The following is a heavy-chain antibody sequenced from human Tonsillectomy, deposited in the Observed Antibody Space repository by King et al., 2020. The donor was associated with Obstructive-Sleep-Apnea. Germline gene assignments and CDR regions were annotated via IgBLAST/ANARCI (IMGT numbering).Heavy chain of an antibody. CDR2: IWYDGSNK. J-gene: IGHJ4*02. V-gene: IGHV3-33*01. CDR1: GFTFSSYG. D-gene: IGHD6-13*01. Sequence: VQLVESGGGVVQPGRSLRLSCAASGFTFSSYGMHWVRQAPGKGLEWVAVIWYDGSNKYYADSVRGRFTISRDNSKNTLYLQMNSLRAEDTAVYYCARDRSFSRSWDPPGYWGQGTLVTVSS. CDR3: ARDRSFSRSWDPPGY.